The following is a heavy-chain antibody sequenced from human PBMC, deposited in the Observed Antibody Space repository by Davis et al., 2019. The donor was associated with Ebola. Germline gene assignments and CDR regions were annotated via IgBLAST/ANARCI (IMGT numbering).Heavy chain of an antibody. Sequence: ASVTVSCNAPAYIFPRDYIHWVRQAPGQGLEWMGIYNPSGDTKSYAQKFQGRVTMTRDPSITTAYMELSSLSSDDTAVYYCTRGIARRHYGSWFDPWGQGTLVTVSS. V-gene: IGHV1-46*01. CDR1: AYIFPRDY. J-gene: IGHJ5*02. D-gene: IGHD4-17*01. CDR2: YNPSGDTK. CDR3: TRGIARRHYGSWFDP.